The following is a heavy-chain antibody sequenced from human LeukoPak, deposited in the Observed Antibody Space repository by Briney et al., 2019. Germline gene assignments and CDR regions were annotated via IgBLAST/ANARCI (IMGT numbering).Heavy chain of an antibody. D-gene: IGHD4-11*01. V-gene: IGHV3-49*03. Sequence: PGGSLRLSCTASGFTFGGYAMSWFRQAPGKGLEWVGFIRSKAYGGTTEYAASVKGRFTISRDDSKSIAYPQMNSLKTEDTAVYYCTRIGTTGDYWGQGTLVTVSS. CDR2: IRSKAYGGTT. J-gene: IGHJ4*02. CDR1: GFTFGGYA. CDR3: TRIGTTGDY.